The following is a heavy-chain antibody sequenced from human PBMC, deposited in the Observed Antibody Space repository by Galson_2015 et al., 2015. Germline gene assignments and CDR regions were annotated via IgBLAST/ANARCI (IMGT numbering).Heavy chain of an antibody. CDR2: IYYSGST. J-gene: IGHJ6*03. V-gene: IGHV4-59*01. D-gene: IGHD2-15*01. Sequence: SETLSLTCTVSGVSISSYYWSWIRQPPGKGLEWIGYIYYSGSTNYNPSLKSRVTISVDTSKNQFSLKLSSMTAADTAVYYCARDPYCSGGSCQSGYYYYMDVWGKGTTVTVSS. CDR1: GVSISSYY. CDR3: ARDPYCSGGSCQSGYYYYMDV.